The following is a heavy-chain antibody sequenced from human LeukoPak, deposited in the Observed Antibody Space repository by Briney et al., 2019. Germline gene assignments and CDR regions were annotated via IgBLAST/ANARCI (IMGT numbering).Heavy chain of an antibody. CDR1: GYTFTIYG. V-gene: IGHV1-18*01. Sequence: ASVKVSCKASGYTFTIYGISWVRQAPGQGLEWMGWISAYNGNTNYAQKLQGRVTMTTDTSTSTAYMELRSLRSDDTAVYYCARTRLEIVVVPAATVIDYWGQGTLVTVSS. CDR2: ISAYNGNT. CDR3: ARTRLEIVVVPAATVIDY. D-gene: IGHD2-2*01. J-gene: IGHJ4*02.